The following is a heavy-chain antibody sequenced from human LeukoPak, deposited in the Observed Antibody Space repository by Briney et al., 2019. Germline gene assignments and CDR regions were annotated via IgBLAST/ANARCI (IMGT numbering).Heavy chain of an antibody. CDR1: GYTFTHYY. Sequence: ASGTFSCKPSGYTFTHYYMHSVRQAPGQRLEWMGWINPKGGGSYYAQKFRGRVTMPRDTSITTAYMGLRSLRSADTAVYYCTRDRGSSSVWGYMDAWGNGTTVTVSS. J-gene: IGHJ6*03. CDR3: TRDRGSSSVWGYMDA. D-gene: IGHD6-25*01. V-gene: IGHV1-2*02. CDR2: INPKGGGS.